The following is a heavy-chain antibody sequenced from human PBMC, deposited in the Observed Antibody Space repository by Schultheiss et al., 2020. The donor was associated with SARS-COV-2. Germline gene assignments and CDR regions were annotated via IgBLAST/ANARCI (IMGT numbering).Heavy chain of an antibody. J-gene: IGHJ6*02. V-gene: IGHV1-18*01. CDR2: ISAYNGNT. CDR3: ASPIRKGDYYYYGMDV. Sequence: ASVKVSCKASGYTFTSYGISWVRQAPGQGLEWMGWISAYNGNTNYAQKLQGRVTMTTDTSTSTAYMELRSLRSDDTAVYYCASPIRKGDYYYYGMDVWGQGTTVTVSS. D-gene: IGHD5-12*01. CDR1: GYTFTSYG.